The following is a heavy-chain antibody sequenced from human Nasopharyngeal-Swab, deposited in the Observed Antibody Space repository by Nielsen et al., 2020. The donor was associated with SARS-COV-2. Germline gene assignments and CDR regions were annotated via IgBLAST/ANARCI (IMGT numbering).Heavy chain of an antibody. D-gene: IGHD3-22*01. CDR3: TTADYYDSSPDDY. CDR1: GVIFSKYW. CDR2: IKSKTDGGTT. Sequence: GGSLRLSCVASGVIFSKYWMNWVRQAPGKGLEWVGRIKSKTDGGTTDYAAPVKGRFTISRDDSKNTLYLQMNSLKTEDTAVYYCTTADYYDSSPDDYWGQGTLVTVSS. J-gene: IGHJ4*02. V-gene: IGHV3-15*07.